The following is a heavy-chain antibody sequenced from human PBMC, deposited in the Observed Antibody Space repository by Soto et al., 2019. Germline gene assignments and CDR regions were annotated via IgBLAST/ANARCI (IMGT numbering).Heavy chain of an antibody. J-gene: IGHJ3*02. CDR2: MNSNSGNT. CDR1: GYTFTSYD. CDR3: ASLSYIAVAGTNGKDDAFAI. V-gene: IGHV1-8*01. Sequence: ASVKVSCKASGYTFTSYDINWVRQATGQGLEWMGWMNSNSGNTGYAQKFQGRVTMTRNTSISTAYMELSSLRSEDTAVYYCASLSYIAVAGTNGKDDAFAIWGQGTMVTVSS. D-gene: IGHD6-19*01.